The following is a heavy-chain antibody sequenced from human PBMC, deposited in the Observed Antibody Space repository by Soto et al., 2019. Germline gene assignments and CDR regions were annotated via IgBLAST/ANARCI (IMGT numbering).Heavy chain of an antibody. CDR1: GFTFSGYG. J-gene: IGHJ4*02. Sequence: GGSLRLSCEASGFTFSGYGMHWVRQAPGKVLEWVAVISYYGTNEYYEESVKARFTISRDNSKNTLYLQLNSLRIEDTAVSFRAKEDPSGRYSLDYWGQGSQVNVSS. CDR2: ISYYGTNE. D-gene: IGHD1-26*01. V-gene: IGHV3-30*18. CDR3: AKEDPSGRYSLDY.